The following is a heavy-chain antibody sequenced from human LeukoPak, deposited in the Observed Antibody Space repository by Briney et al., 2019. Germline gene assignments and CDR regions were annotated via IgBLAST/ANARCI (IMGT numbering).Heavy chain of an antibody. CDR3: ARVSGAYYDFWSGYYYYYGMDV. Sequence: PGGSLRLSCAASGFTFSSYAMSWVRQAPGKGLEWVSAISGSGGSTYYADSVKGRFTISRDNSKNTLYLQMNSLRAEDTAVYYCARVSGAYYDFWSGYYYYYGMDVWGQGTTVTVSS. D-gene: IGHD3-3*01. V-gene: IGHV3-23*01. CDR2: ISGSGGST. CDR1: GFTFSSYA. J-gene: IGHJ6*02.